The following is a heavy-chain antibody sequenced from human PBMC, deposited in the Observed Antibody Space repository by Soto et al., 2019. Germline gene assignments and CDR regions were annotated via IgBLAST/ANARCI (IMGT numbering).Heavy chain of an antibody. Sequence: ASVKVSCKASGYTXTSYDINWVRQATGQGLEWMGWMNPNSGNTGYAQKFQGRVTMTRNTSISTAYMELSSLRSEDTAVYYCARGGVDNWNYYYMDVWGKGTTVTVS. D-gene: IGHD1-20*01. V-gene: IGHV1-8*01. CDR3: ARGGVDNWNYYYMDV. J-gene: IGHJ6*03. CDR1: GYTXTSYD. CDR2: MNPNSGNT.